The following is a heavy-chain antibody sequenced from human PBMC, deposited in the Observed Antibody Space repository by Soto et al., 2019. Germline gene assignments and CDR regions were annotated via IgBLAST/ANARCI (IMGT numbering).Heavy chain of an antibody. CDR2: IYYSGST. CDR3: ARHYATTVTTASPYYGMDV. D-gene: IGHD4-17*01. V-gene: IGHV4-61*08. CDR1: GGSISSGGYY. Sequence: SETLSLTCTVSGGSISSGGYYWSWIRQHPGKGLEWIGNIYYSGSTNYNPSLKSRVTISVDTSKNQFSLKLSSVTAADTAVYYCARHYATTVTTASPYYGMDVWGQGTTVTVSS. J-gene: IGHJ6*02.